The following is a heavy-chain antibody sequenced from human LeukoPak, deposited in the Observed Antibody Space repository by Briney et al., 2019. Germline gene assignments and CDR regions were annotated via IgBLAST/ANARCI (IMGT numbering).Heavy chain of an antibody. CDR2: INPNSGGT. J-gene: IGHJ4*02. D-gene: IGHD1-26*01. V-gene: IGHV1-2*02. Sequence: GASVKVSCKASGYTFTSYAMNWVRQAPGQGLEWMGWINPNSGGTNYAQKFQGRVTVTRDTSISTAYMELSRLRSDDTAVYYCARLGGVGAADYWGQGTLVTVSS. CDR1: GYTFTSYA. CDR3: ARLGGVGAADY.